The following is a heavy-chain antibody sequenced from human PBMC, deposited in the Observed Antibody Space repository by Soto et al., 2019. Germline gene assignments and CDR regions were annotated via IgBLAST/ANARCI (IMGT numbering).Heavy chain of an antibody. CDR2: MNPNSGNT. CDR3: AREHSSSWRFDY. CDR1: GYTFTSYD. V-gene: IGHV1-8*01. Sequence: QVQLVQSGAEVKKPGASVKVSCKASGYTFTSYDINWVRQATGQGLEWMGWMNPNSGNTGYAQKFQGXVXIXRQXSISTAYMELSSLRSEDTAVYYCAREHSSSWRFDYWGQGTLVTVSS. D-gene: IGHD6-13*01. J-gene: IGHJ4*02.